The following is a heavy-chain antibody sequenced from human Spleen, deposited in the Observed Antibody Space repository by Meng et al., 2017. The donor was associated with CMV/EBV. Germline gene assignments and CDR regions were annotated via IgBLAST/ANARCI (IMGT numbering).Heavy chain of an antibody. J-gene: IGHJ4*02. CDR3: ARTERYCSSTSCYVSFDY. D-gene: IGHD2-2*01. V-gene: IGHV4-59*01. CDR1: DGSISRYY. Sequence: SETLSLTCTVSDGSISRYYWSWIRQPPGKGLEWIGYMYYSGNTNYNPSLKSRVTMSVDTSKNQFSLKLNSVTAADTAVYYCARTERYCSSTSCYVSFDYWGQGTLVTVSS. CDR2: MYYSGNT.